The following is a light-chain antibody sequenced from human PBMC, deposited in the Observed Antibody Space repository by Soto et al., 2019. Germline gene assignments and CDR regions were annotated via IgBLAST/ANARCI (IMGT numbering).Light chain of an antibody. CDR3: QQYHDWPFT. CDR1: QSVNIN. Sequence: EVVITQSPATLSVSPGESDTLSCLASQSVNINLAWYQQKPGQAPRLLIYGASTWATGIPASFSGSGSGAEFTLTSSSLQSEEFAVYYCQQYHDWPFTFGGGTKVDIK. V-gene: IGKV3-15*01. CDR2: GAS. J-gene: IGKJ4*01.